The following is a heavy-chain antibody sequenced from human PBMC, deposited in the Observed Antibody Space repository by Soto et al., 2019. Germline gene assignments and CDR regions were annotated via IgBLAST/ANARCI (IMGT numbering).Heavy chain of an antibody. D-gene: IGHD3-10*01. Sequence: SETLSLTCAVSGGSISSGGYSWSWIRQPPGKGLEWIGYIYHSGSTYYNPSLKSRVTISVDRSKNQFSLKLSSVTAADTAVYYYARVQHPAYFDYWSRGTPVTVSS. CDR2: IYHSGST. V-gene: IGHV4-30-2*01. CDR1: GGSISSGGYS. CDR3: ARVQHPAYFDY. J-gene: IGHJ4*02.